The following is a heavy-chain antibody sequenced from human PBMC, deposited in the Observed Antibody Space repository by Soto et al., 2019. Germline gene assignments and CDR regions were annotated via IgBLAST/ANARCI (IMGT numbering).Heavy chain of an antibody. CDR3: AKDSAPYDSSGPFDY. Sequence: QVQLVESGGGVVQPGRSLRLSCAASGFTFSSYGMHWVRQAPGKGLEWVAVISYDGSNKYYADSVKGRFTISRDNSKNTLYLQMNSLRAEDTAVYYCAKDSAPYDSSGPFDYWGQGTLVTVSS. V-gene: IGHV3-30*18. CDR1: GFTFSSYG. CDR2: ISYDGSNK. J-gene: IGHJ4*02. D-gene: IGHD3-22*01.